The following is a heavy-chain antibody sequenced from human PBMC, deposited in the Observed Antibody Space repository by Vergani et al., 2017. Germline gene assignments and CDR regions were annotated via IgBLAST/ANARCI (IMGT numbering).Heavy chain of an antibody. V-gene: IGHV4-39*01. D-gene: IGHD4-17*01. CDR2: IYYSGDT. CDR3: AIHDYALEGWFDP. CDR1: GGSISSSSYY. Sequence: QLQLPESGPGLVKPSETLSLTCTVSGGSISSSSYYWGWIRQPPGKGLEWIGSIYYSGDTYYNPSLKSRVTISIDTSKNQFFLKLTSVTAADTALYYCAIHDYALEGWFDPWGQGTLVTVSS. J-gene: IGHJ5*02.